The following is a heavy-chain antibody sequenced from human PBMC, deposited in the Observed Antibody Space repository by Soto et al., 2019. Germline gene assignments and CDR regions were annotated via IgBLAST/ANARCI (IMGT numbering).Heavy chain of an antibody. CDR2: IYYSGST. D-gene: IGHD4-4*01. CDR3: ARIPYSNYVGPNYYFYYMDV. V-gene: IGHV4-59*01. Sequence: SETLSLTCTVSGGSISSYYWSWIRQPPGKGLEWIGYIYYSGSTNYNPSLKSRVTLSVATSKNQFSLKLSSVTAADTAVYYCARIPYSNYVGPNYYFYYMDVWGKGTTVTVSS. J-gene: IGHJ6*03. CDR1: GGSISSYY.